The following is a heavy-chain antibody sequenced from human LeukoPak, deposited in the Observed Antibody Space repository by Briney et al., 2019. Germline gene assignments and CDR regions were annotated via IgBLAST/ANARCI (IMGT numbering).Heavy chain of an antibody. CDR2: INAGNGNT. J-gene: IGHJ6*02. V-gene: IGHV1-3*01. D-gene: IGHD1-14*01. Sequence: ASVKVSRKASGYTFTSYAMHWVRQAPGQRLEWMGWINAGNGNTKYSQKFQGRVTITRDTSASTAYMELSSLRSEDTAVYYCAIAEAGYYYYGMDVWGQGTTVTVSS. CDR1: GYTFTSYA. CDR3: AIAEAGYYYYGMDV.